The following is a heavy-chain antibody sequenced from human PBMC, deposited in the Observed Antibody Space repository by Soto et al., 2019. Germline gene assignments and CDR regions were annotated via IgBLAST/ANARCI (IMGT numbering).Heavy chain of an antibody. V-gene: IGHV1-3*01. Sequence: GASVKVSCKASGYIFLTYTVHWVRQAPGQGLEWMGWINPGSGNPKYSQKFQDRVTITRDTSANTAYMQLTGLTSEDTAVYYCARDNGPGYFDFWGRGTRVTVSS. CDR1: GYIFLTYT. CDR2: INPGSGNP. CDR3: ARDNGPGYFDF. J-gene: IGHJ4*02.